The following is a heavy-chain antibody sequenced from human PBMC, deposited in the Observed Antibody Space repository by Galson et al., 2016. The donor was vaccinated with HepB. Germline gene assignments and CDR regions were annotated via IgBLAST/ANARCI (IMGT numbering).Heavy chain of an antibody. V-gene: IGHV1-69*13. Sequence: SVKVSCKASGGTFNTYCFNWVRQAPGQGLEWMGGIIPLFGTANYAQKFQGRVTITADESTSTAYMELSSLKSEDTAIYYCARDRGGVRGYSHTVFDSWGQGTLVTVSS. CDR1: GGTFNTYC. CDR3: ARDRGGVRGYSHTVFDS. J-gene: IGHJ4*02. CDR2: IIPLFGTA. D-gene: IGHD5-18*01.